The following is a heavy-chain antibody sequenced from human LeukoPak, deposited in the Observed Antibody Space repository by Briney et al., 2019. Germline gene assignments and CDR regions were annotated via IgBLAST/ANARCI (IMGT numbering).Heavy chain of an antibody. CDR2: ISSSSSYI. J-gene: IGHJ3*02. Sequence: GGSLRLSCPASGFTFISYSMNWVRQPPGKGLEWVSSISSSSSYIYYADSVKGRFTISRDNAKNSLYLQMNSLRAEDTAVYYCARVGCSGGSCYHDAFDIWGQGTMVTVSS. D-gene: IGHD2-15*01. CDR1: GFTFISYS. CDR3: ARVGCSGGSCYHDAFDI. V-gene: IGHV3-21*01.